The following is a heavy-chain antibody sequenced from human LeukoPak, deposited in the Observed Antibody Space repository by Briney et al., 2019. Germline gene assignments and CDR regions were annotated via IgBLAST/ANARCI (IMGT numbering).Heavy chain of an antibody. CDR2: IYTSGST. J-gene: IGHJ4*02. Sequence: SETLSLTCTVSGGSISSYYWSWIRQPAGKGLEWIGRIYTSGSTNYNPSLKSRVTISVDTSKNQFSLKLSSVTAADTAVYYCARAYYYDSSGYPQHFDYWGQGTLVTVSS. D-gene: IGHD3-22*01. CDR1: GGSISSYY. CDR3: ARAYYYDSSGYPQHFDY. V-gene: IGHV4-4*07.